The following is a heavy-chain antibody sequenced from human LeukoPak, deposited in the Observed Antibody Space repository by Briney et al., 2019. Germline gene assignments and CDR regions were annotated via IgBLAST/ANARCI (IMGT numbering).Heavy chain of an antibody. CDR2: ISPYTGDT. V-gene: IGHV1-18*01. CDR3: ARRGGGDCYAVFCFDC. D-gene: IGHD2-21*02. J-gene: IGHJ4*02. CDR1: GFTFTSYG. Sequence: ASVKVSCKASGFTFTSYGISWVRQAPGQGLEWLGWISPYTGDTKYVQKLQGRVTMTTDTSTSTAYMVLRSLRSDDTAVYYCARRGGGDCYAVFCFDCWGQGTLVTVSS.